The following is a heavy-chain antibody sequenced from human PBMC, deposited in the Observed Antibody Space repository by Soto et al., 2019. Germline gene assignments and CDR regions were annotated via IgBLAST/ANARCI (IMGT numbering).Heavy chain of an antibody. J-gene: IGHJ4*02. CDR1: GFTFRNYA. CDR2: FDNSDGRT. V-gene: IGHV3-23*01. Sequence: LRLSCAASGFTFRNYAMSWVRQTAGKGLEWVSTFDNSDGRTYYSDSVKGRFTISRDNSKNTLFLQMNSLRPEDTAVYYCAKVRDTTMDMNFDYWGQGTLVTVSS. D-gene: IGHD5-18*01. CDR3: AKVRDTTMDMNFDY.